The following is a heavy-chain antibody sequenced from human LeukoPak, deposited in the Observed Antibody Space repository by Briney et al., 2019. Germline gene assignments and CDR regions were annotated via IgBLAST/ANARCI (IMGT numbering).Heavy chain of an antibody. Sequence: GGSLRLSCAASGFTFSSYGMHWVRQAPGKGLEWVAFIRYDGSNKYYADSVKGRFTISRDNSKNTLYLQMNSLRAEDTAVYYCARHGTITMVRGRLRYYYMDVWGKGATVTISS. CDR1: GFTFSSYG. J-gene: IGHJ6*03. V-gene: IGHV3-30*02. CDR2: IRYDGSNK. CDR3: ARHGTITMVRGRLRYYYMDV. D-gene: IGHD3-10*01.